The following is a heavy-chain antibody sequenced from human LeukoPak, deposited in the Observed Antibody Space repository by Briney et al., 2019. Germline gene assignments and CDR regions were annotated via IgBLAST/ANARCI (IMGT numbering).Heavy chain of an antibody. CDR2: IYSGGST. CDR3: ARVGSGATGDSFDY. J-gene: IGHJ4*02. Sequence: GGSLRFSCAASGFTVSSNYMSWVRQAPGKGLEWVSVIYSGGSTYYADSVKGRFTISRDNSKNTLYLQMNSLRAEDTAVYYCARVGSGATGDSFDYWGQGTLVTVSS. CDR1: GFTVSSNY. D-gene: IGHD1-26*01. V-gene: IGHV3-53*01.